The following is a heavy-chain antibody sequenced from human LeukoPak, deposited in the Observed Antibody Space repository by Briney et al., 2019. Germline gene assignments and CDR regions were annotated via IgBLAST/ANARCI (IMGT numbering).Heavy chain of an antibody. J-gene: IGHJ4*02. CDR3: ARERSHYYFDY. CDR2: IKQDGSEK. V-gene: IGHV3-7*01. CDR1: GFTFSSYW. D-gene: IGHD6-13*01. Sequence: GGSLRLSCAASGFTFSSYWMSWVRQAPGKGLEWVANIKQDGSEKYYVDSVKGRFTISRDNAKNSPYLQMNSLRAEDTAVYYCARERSHYYFDYWGQGTLVTVSS.